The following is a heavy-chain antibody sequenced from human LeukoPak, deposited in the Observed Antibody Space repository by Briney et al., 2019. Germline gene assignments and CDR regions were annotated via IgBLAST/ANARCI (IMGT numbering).Heavy chain of an antibody. CDR1: GFTFSSNA. Sequence: GGSLRLSCEVSGFTFSSNAMHWVRQAPGKGLEWVAVISYDGSNKNFADSVKGRFTVSRDNSKHTLYLHMNSLRSDDTAMYYCATGGKYDFWSGYHIDNWGQGTLVTVSS. J-gene: IGHJ4*02. V-gene: IGHV3-30*04. CDR2: ISYDGSNK. CDR3: ATGGKYDFWSGYHIDN. D-gene: IGHD3-3*01.